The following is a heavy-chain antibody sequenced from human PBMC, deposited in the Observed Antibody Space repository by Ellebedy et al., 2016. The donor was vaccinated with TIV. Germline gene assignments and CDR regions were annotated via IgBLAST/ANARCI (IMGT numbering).Heavy chain of an antibody. CDR2: MNPNSGNT. Sequence: ASVKVSCXASGYTFTSYDINWVRQATGQGLEWMGWMNPNSGNTGYAQKFQGRVTMTRNTSISTAYMELSRLRSDDTAVYYCARVSPVVPAPLTGGYYYYMDVWGKGTTVTVSS. CDR1: GYTFTSYD. CDR3: ARVSPVVPAPLTGGYYYYMDV. V-gene: IGHV1-8*01. J-gene: IGHJ6*03. D-gene: IGHD2-2*01.